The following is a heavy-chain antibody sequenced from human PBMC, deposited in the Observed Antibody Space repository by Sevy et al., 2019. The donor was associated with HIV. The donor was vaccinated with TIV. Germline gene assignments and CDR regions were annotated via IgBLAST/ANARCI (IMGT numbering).Heavy chain of an antibody. CDR3: ARDEQRPYYYGSGNMGH. V-gene: IGHV1-8*01. Sequence: ASVKVSCKASGYTFTNCEINWVRQATGQGLEWMGWMNPNSGKTGYAPQFHGRVTMTRNTSLNIAYMELSSLRSDDTAVYYCARDEQRPYYYGSGNMGHWGQGTLVTVSS. CDR1: GYTFTNCE. D-gene: IGHD3-10*01. CDR2: MNPNSGKT. J-gene: IGHJ4*02.